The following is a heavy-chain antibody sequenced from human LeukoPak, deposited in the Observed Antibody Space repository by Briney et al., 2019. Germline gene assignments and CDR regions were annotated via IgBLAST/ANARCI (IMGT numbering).Heavy chain of an antibody. CDR1: GFTFSSYW. D-gene: IGHD3-10*01. Sequence: GGSLRLSCAASGFTFSSYWMSWVRQAPGKGLEWVSFISSSGRDIYYADSVKGRFTISRDNAKNSLFLQMNSLRADDTALYYCARDAYFYGSGSVDYWGQGTLVTVSS. J-gene: IGHJ4*02. V-gene: IGHV3-21*06. CDR3: ARDAYFYGSGSVDY. CDR2: ISSSGRDI.